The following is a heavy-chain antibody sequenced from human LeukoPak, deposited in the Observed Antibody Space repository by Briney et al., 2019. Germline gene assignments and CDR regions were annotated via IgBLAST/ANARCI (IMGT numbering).Heavy chain of an antibody. CDR3: ARVDTAMGSLDY. CDR2: IWYDGSNI. CDR1: GFTFSRYA. J-gene: IGHJ4*02. D-gene: IGHD5-18*01. V-gene: IGHV3-33*01. Sequence: GGSLRLSCAASGFTFSRYAMQWVRQAPGKGLEGVSLIWYDGSNIYYADSAKGRFTISRDNSKNTLYLQVNSLRAEDTAVYYCARVDTAMGSLDYWDQGTLVTVSS.